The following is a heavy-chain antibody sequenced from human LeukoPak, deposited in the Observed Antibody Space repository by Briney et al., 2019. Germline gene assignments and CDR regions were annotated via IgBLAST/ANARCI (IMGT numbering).Heavy chain of an antibody. V-gene: IGHV3-7*01. CDR3: ARVNPLMAPGAFDI. J-gene: IGHJ3*02. Sequence: GGSLRLSCAASGFSFKNYAMSWVRQAPGKGLEWVANIKQDGSEKYYVASVKGRFTIARDNARNSLYLQMNSLRAEDTAVYYCARVNPLMAPGAFDIWGQGTMVTVSS. CDR1: GFSFKNYA. D-gene: IGHD2-8*01. CDR2: IKQDGSEK.